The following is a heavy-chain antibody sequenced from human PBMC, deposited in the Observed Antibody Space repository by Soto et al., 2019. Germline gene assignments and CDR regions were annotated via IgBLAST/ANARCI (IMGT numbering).Heavy chain of an antibody. Sequence: GGSLRLSCTASGFSFGDSAMSWFRQAPGKGLEWVGFIRSKAYSGTTEYAASVRGRFTISRDDSKGIAYLQMNSLKTEDTAVYYCTRRYSSGWYWSDPWGQGTLVTVSS. D-gene: IGHD6-19*01. CDR3: TRRYSSGWYWSDP. CDR1: GFSFGDSA. CDR2: IRSKAYSGTT. J-gene: IGHJ5*02. V-gene: IGHV3-49*03.